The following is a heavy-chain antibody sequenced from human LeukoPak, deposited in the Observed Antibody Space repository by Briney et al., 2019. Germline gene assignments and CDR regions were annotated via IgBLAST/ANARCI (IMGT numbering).Heavy chain of an antibody. CDR1: GYTFTGYN. J-gene: IGHJ4*02. CDR3: AFIGATPY. CDR2: IHPNNGGT. D-gene: IGHD6-13*01. Sequence: ASVKVSCKRSGYTFTGYNLHWVRQAPGQGLEWMGWIHPNNGGTNYAQMFQGRVTMTRDTSISTAYMELSRVKSDDTGGYFCAFIGATPYWGQGTLVTVSS. V-gene: IGHV1-2*02.